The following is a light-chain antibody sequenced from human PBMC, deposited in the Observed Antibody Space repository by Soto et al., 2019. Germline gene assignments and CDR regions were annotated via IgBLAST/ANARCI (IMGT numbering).Light chain of an antibody. Sequence: DIQMTQSPSTLSASVGNRVTITCRARQSISSWLAGYQQKPGKAPKVLIYKASSLESGVPSRFSGSGSGTEFTLTISSLKPDDFATDYCQQYKTYPLTCGQGTKVEIK. CDR3: QQYKTYPLT. CDR2: KAS. V-gene: IGKV1-5*03. CDR1: QSISSW. J-gene: IGKJ1*01.